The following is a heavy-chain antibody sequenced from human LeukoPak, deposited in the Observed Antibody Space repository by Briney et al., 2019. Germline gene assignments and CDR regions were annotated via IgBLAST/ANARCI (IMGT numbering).Heavy chain of an antibody. J-gene: IGHJ4*02. D-gene: IGHD2-2*01. V-gene: IGHV3-7*03. CDR1: GFIFSNYW. CDR3: ARLVVPPGNRGWYYEH. Sequence: GGSLRLSCAASGFIFSNYWMSWVRQGPGEGPEWAANINQRGSEKYYVDSVKGRFTISRDNAKNSLDLQMNSLRVEDTAIYYCARLVVPPGNRGWYYEHWGQGTLVTVSS. CDR2: INQRGSEK.